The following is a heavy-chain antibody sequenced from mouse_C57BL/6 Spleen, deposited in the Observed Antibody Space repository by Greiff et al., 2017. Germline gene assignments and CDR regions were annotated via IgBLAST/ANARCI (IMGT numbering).Heavy chain of an antibody. Sequence: VQLQQPGAELVKPGASVKMSCKASGYTFTSYWITWVKQRPGQGLEWIGDIHPGSGSTNYNEKFKSKATLTVDTSSSTASMPLSRLTSEDSAVYYCARSYEYDDYYAMDYWGQGTSVTVSS. D-gene: IGHD2-3*01. J-gene: IGHJ4*01. CDR1: GYTFTSYW. CDR2: IHPGSGST. V-gene: IGHV1-55*01. CDR3: ARSYEYDDYYAMDY.